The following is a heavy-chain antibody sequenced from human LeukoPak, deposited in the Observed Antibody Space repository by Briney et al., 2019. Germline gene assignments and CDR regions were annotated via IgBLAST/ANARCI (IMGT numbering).Heavy chain of an antibody. Sequence: GRPLRLSCVGSGFSLNEYGVHWVRQAPGKGLEWVAVVSYHGGHKYYADSVKGRFTISRDASSDTVSLQMNSLRVEDTAVYYCARDRINMLVLGHDSGLDCWGQGTLVTVSS. V-gene: IGHV3-30*03. D-gene: IGHD3-10*02. CDR2: VSYHGGHK. J-gene: IGHJ4*02. CDR1: GFSLNEYG. CDR3: ARDRINMLVLGHDSGLDC.